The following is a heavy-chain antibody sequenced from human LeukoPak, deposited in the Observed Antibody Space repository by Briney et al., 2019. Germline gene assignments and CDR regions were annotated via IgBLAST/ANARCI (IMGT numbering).Heavy chain of an antibody. CDR1: GFTFSSYG. CDR3: AKIRGVYYYYYGMDV. V-gene: IGHV3-30*18. Sequence: PGRSLRLSCAASGFTFSSYGMHWVRQAPGKGREWVAVISYDGSNKYYADSVKGRFTISRDNSKNTLYLQMNSLRAEDTAVYYCAKIRGVYYYYYGMDVWGKGTTVTVSS. J-gene: IGHJ6*04. CDR2: ISYDGSNK. D-gene: IGHD3-3*01.